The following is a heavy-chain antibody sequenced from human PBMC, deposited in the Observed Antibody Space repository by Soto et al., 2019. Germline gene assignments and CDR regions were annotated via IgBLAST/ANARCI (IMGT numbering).Heavy chain of an antibody. V-gene: IGHV4-34*01. CDR3: ARGRGYSGYDLDY. CDR2: INHSGST. J-gene: IGHJ4*02. D-gene: IGHD5-12*01. Sequence: SETLSLTCAVYGGSFSGYYSSWVRQPPGKGLEWIGEINHSGSTNYNPSLKSRVTISVDTSKNQFSLKLSSVTAADTAVYYCARGRGYSGYDLDYWGQGTLVTVSS. CDR1: GGSFSGYY.